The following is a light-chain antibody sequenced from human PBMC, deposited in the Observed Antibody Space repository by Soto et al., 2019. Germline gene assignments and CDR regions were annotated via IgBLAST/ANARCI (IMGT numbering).Light chain of an antibody. CDR1: SSNIGAGYD. J-gene: IGLJ1*01. CDR3: QSYDSSLSGYV. CDR2: GNS. Sequence: QSVLTQPPSVSGAPGQRVTISCTGSSSNIGAGYDVHWYQQLPGTAPKLLIYGNSNRPSGVPDRFSGSKSGTSASLAITGLQADEEDDYYCQSYDSSLSGYVFGTGTKLTVL. V-gene: IGLV1-40*01.